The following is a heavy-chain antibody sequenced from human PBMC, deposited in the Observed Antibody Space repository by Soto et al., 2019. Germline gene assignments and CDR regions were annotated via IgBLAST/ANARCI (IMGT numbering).Heavy chain of an antibody. CDR1: RFTFSSYA. V-gene: IGHV3-23*01. CDR3: AKEADISGYNPDY. CDR2: ISGSGGST. Sequence: GTLRLSSAASRFTFSSYAMTWVRQAPGKGLEWVSVISGSGGSTHYADSVKGRSTIARDNSKNTLYLQVNSLRAEDTAVYYCAKEADISGYNPDYWXQGTQVTVSS. D-gene: IGHD3-22*01. J-gene: IGHJ4*02.